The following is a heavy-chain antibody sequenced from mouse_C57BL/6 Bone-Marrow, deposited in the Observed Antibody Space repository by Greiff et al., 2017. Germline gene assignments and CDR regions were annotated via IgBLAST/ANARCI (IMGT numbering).Heavy chain of an antibody. J-gene: IGHJ4*01. D-gene: IGHD4-1*01. Sequence: QVQLQQPGAELVKPGASVKLSCKASGYTFTSYWMHWVKQRPGQGLEWIGMIHPNSGSTNYNEKFKSKATLTVYKSSSTAYMQLSSLTSEDSAVYYCAREGRWDGAMDYWGQGTSVTVSS. CDR3: AREGRWDGAMDY. CDR1: GYTFTSYW. V-gene: IGHV1-64*01. CDR2: IHPNSGST.